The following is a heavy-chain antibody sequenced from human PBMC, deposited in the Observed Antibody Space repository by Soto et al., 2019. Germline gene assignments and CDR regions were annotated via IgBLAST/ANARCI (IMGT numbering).Heavy chain of an antibody. J-gene: IGHJ4*02. CDR1: GFNFNSYA. Sequence: GGSLRLSCSASGFNFNSYAMHWVRQAPGKGLEYVSGISSNGGSTYYADSVTGRFTISRDNSKNTLYLQMSSLRVEDTAVYYCAKDRTSRTRAFEYWGQGNLVTVSS. CDR3: AKDRTSRTRAFEY. CDR2: ISSNGGST. V-gene: IGHV3-64D*08.